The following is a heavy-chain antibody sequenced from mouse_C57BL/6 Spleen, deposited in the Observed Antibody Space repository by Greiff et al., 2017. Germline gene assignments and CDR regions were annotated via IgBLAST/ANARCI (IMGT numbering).Heavy chain of an antibody. V-gene: IGHV1-59*01. J-gene: IGHJ4*01. CDR3: ARKEGYYAMDY. CDR2: IDPSDSYT. CDR1: GYTFTRYW. Sequence: QVQLKQPGAELVRPGTSVKLSCKASGYTFTRYWMHWVKQRPGQGLEWVGVIDPSDSYTNSNPKFKGKATLTVDTSASTAYMQRSSLTSEGSAVYYCARKEGYYAMDYWGQGASVTVSS.